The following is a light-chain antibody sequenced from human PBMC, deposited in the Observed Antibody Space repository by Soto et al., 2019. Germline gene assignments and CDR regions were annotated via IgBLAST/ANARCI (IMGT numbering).Light chain of an antibody. J-gene: IGKJ1*01. CDR2: DAS. CDR3: QQYNSYSPG. V-gene: IGKV1-5*01. CDR1: QSISSW. Sequence: DIRMTQSPSTLSASVGDRVTITCRASQSISSWLAWYQQKPGKAPKLLIYDASSLESGVPSRFSGSGSGTEFTLTISSLQPDDFATYYCQQYNSYSPGFGQGTKV.